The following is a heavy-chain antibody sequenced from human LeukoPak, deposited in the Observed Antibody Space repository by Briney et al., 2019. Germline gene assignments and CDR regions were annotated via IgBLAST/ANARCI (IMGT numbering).Heavy chain of an antibody. Sequence: ASVKVSCKASGYPFTSYGISWVRQAPGQGLEWMGWISTYNGNTNYTQKVQGRVTLTRDTSTSTAYMELRSLRPDDTAVYYCARGGVGGGYYLYYFDYWGQGTLLTVSS. CDR2: ISTYNGNT. CDR3: ARGGVGGGYYLYYFDY. CDR1: GYPFTSYG. J-gene: IGHJ4*02. V-gene: IGHV1-18*01. D-gene: IGHD3-22*01.